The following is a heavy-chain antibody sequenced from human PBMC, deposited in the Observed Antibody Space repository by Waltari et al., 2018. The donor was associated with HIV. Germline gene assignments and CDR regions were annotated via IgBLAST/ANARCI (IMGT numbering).Heavy chain of an antibody. J-gene: IGHJ4*02. D-gene: IGHD2-2*03. CDR3: ASGYCSGPSCYSSAY. Sequence: QVQLVESGGGVVQPGRSLRLSCAASGFTFSNYAMHWVRQAPGKGLDWVAVISYDGNNKYYADSVQGRFAISRDNSKNTLYLQMNSLRNDDTAVFYCASGYCSGPSCYSSAYWGQGTLVTVSS. CDR1: GFTFSNYA. V-gene: IGHV3-30*09. CDR2: ISYDGNNK.